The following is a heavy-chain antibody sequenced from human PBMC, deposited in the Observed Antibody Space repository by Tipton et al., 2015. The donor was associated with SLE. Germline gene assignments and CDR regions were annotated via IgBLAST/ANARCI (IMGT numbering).Heavy chain of an antibody. CDR1: GASINSGTYY. Sequence: TLSLTCTVSGASINSGTYYWSWIRQPPGKGLEWIGYIYYSGSTNYNPSLKSRVTISVDTSKNQFSLKLSSVTAADTAVYYCARGGVVTLTQFDYWGQGTQVTVSS. J-gene: IGHJ4*02. CDR2: IYYSGST. V-gene: IGHV4-61*01. CDR3: ARGGVVTLTQFDY. D-gene: IGHD3-10*01.